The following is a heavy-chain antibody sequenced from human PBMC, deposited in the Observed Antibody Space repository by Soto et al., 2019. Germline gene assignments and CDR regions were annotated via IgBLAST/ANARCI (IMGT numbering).Heavy chain of an antibody. CDR2: INPSGGST. D-gene: IGHD4-17*01. CDR3: ARDPALSVTTADHSHYYYGREV. Sequence: GASVNVSCKASGYTFTSYYMHWVRQAPGQGLEWMGIINPSGGSTSYAQKFQGRVTMTRDTSTSTVYMELSSLRSEDTAVYYCARDPALSVTTADHSHYYYGREVWAKGRTVNDS. CDR1: GYTFTSYY. J-gene: IGHJ6*04. V-gene: IGHV1-46*01.